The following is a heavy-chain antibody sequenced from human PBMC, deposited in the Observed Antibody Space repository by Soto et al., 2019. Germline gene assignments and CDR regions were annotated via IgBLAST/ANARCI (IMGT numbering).Heavy chain of an antibody. CDR2: IDTYGSAT. CDR3: VRVLKSIGWDNDGLDM. D-gene: IGHD6-19*01. V-gene: IGHV3-74*01. J-gene: IGHJ3*02. Sequence: PGGSLRLSCAASGFSLSVGGMHWVRQAPGKGLVWVSRIDTYGSATKYADSVEGRFSISKDSAENTLYLQMNNLRADDTAVYYCVRVLKSIGWDNDGLDMWGQGTMVTVSS. CDR1: GFSLSVGG.